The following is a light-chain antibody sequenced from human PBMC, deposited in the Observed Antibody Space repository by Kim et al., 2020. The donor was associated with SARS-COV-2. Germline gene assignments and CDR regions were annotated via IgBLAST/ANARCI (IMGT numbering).Light chain of an antibody. CDR3: QQRRGA. J-gene: IGKJ4*01. V-gene: IGKV3-11*01. Sequence: TLSLSPGERATHSCRASQSVSSYLAWYQQKPGQAPRLLIYDASNRATGIPARFSGSGSGTDFTLTISSLEPEDFAVYYCQQRRGAFGGGTKVEIK. CDR1: QSVSSY. CDR2: DAS.